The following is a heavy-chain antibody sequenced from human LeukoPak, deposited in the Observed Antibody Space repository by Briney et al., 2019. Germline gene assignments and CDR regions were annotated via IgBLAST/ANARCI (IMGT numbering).Heavy chain of an antibody. J-gene: IGHJ4*02. Sequence: GGCLRLSCAASGFTFSDSYMSWIRQAPGKGLEWVSYIRRSSSYTKYADSVKGRFTISRDSAKNSLYLQMNSLRLEDTAVYYCAREQKLYDGSGSSTFDFWGQGTLVTVSS. CDR3: AREQKLYDGSGSSTFDF. CDR1: GFTFSDSY. D-gene: IGHD3-10*01. V-gene: IGHV3-11*05. CDR2: IRRSSSYT.